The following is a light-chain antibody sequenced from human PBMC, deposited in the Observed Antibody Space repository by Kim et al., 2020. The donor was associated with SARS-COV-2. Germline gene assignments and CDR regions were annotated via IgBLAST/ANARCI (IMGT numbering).Light chain of an antibody. V-gene: IGLV3-21*04. CDR3: QVWDETTEHVI. Sequence: KTAKLTCPGSDIGEKAVHCYQQKPGRAPLLVIHSDNRRPSGIPERISGSKSGNTATLTISRVEAGDEADYYCQVWDETTEHVIFGGGTQLTVL. CDR1: DIGEKA. J-gene: IGLJ2*01. CDR2: SDN.